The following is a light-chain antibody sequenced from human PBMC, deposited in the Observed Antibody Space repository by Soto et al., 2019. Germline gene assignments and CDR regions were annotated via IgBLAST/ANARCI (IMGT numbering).Light chain of an antibody. CDR2: WAS. J-gene: IGKJ5*01. Sequence: IVMTQSPDSLALSLGERATINCKSSQSVLFKSNNKNYLGWYQQKVGQPPKLLIYWASTRESGVPERFSGGGSGTDSTLTISSLQAEDVAVYYCQQYYSSPITFGQGTRLEIK. CDR3: QQYYSSPIT. V-gene: IGKV4-1*01. CDR1: QSVLFKSNNKNY.